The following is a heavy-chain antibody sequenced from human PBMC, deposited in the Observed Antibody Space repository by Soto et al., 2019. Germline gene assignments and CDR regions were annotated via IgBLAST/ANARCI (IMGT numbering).Heavy chain of an antibody. Sequence: QIQLVQSAAEVKKPGASVKVSCKTSGYTFVSYGISWVRQAPGQGLEWMGWISPYNGNTNFAQRFRGRVTLTTDTSTDIVYMDLGSLKSDDTAAYYCPRDQNFFESSGYYDRWGQGTLITVSS. CDR2: ISPYNGNT. D-gene: IGHD3-22*01. CDR1: GYTFVSYG. V-gene: IGHV1-18*04. J-gene: IGHJ5*02. CDR3: PRDQNFFESSGYYDR.